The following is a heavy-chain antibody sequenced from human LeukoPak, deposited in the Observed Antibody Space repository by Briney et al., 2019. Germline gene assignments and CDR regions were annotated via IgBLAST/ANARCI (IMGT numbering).Heavy chain of an antibody. CDR3: AKDLGPAYCGGDCYSVFDY. D-gene: IGHD2-21*02. Sequence: PGGSLRLSCAASGFTFSSYGMHWVRQAPGKGLEWVAVISYDGSNKYYADSVKGRFTISRDNSKNTLYLQMNSLRAEDTAVYYCAKDLGPAYCGGDCYSVFDYWGQGTLVTVSS. J-gene: IGHJ4*02. CDR1: GFTFSSYG. CDR2: ISYDGSNK. V-gene: IGHV3-30*18.